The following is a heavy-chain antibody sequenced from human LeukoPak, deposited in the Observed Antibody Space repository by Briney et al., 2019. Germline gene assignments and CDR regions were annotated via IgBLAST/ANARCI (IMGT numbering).Heavy chain of an antibody. CDR2: ISSSSSYI. Sequence: GGSLRLSCAASGFTFSSYSMNWVRQAPGKGLEWVSSISSSSSYIYYADSVKGRFTISRDNAKNSLYLQMNSLRAEDTAVYYCASSPPVVVTAMSDYWGQGTLVTVSS. CDR1: GFTFSSYS. CDR3: ASSPPVVVTAMSDY. J-gene: IGHJ4*02. D-gene: IGHD2-21*02. V-gene: IGHV3-21*01.